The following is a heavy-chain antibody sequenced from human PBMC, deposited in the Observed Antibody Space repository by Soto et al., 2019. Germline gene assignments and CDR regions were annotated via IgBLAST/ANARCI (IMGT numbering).Heavy chain of an antibody. V-gene: IGHV1-18*01. Sequence: GASVKVSCKASGYTFTSYGISWVRQAPGQGLEWMGWISAYNGNTNYAQKLQGRVTMTTDTSTSTAYMELRSLRSDDTAVYYCARVLCSGGSCYGFDYWGQGTLVTVSS. D-gene: IGHD2-15*01. CDR3: ARVLCSGGSCYGFDY. CDR2: ISAYNGNT. J-gene: IGHJ4*02. CDR1: GYTFTSYG.